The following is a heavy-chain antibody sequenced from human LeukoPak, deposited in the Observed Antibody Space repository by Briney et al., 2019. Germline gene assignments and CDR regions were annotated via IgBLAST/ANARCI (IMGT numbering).Heavy chain of an antibody. CDR1: GFTVSSNY. Sequence: GGSLRLSCAASGFTVSSNYMSWVRQAPGKGLEWVSVIYSGGSTYYADSVKGRFTISRDNSKNTLCLQMNSLRAEDTAVYYCARAGGSGSYYFDYWGQGTLVTVSS. V-gene: IGHV3-53*01. J-gene: IGHJ4*02. D-gene: IGHD1-26*01. CDR2: IYSGGST. CDR3: ARAGGSGSYYFDY.